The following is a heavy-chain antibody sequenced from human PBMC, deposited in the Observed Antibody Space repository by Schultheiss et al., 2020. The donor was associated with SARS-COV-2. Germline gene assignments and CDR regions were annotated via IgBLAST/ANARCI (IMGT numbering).Heavy chain of an antibody. D-gene: IGHD2-15*01. Sequence: SETLSLTCTVSGGSISSYYWSWIRQHPGKGLEWIGEINHSGSTNYNPSLKSRVTISVDTSKNQFSLKLSSVTAADTAVYYCARGRVDIVVVVAATANDFDYWGQGTLVTVSS. CDR2: INHSGST. CDR3: ARGRVDIVVVVAATANDFDY. CDR1: GGSISSYY. J-gene: IGHJ4*02. V-gene: IGHV4-34*01.